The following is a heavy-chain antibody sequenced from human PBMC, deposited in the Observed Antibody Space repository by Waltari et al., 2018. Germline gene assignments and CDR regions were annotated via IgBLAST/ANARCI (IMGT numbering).Heavy chain of an antibody. CDR2: IIGNSGSI. CDR3: ASDSGSYSY. CDR1: GFTFDDYA. D-gene: IGHD1-26*01. Sequence: EVQLVESGGGLVQPGRSLRLSCAASGFTFDDYAMHWVRQAPGKGLWWVSGIIGNSGSIGYADSVKGRFTISRDNAKNSLYLQMNSLRAEDTALYYCASDSGSYSYWGQGTLVTVSS. J-gene: IGHJ4*02. V-gene: IGHV3-9*01.